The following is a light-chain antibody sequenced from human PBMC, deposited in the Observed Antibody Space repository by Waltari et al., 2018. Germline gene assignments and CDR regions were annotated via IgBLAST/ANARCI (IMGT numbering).Light chain of an antibody. J-gene: IGKJ4*01. CDR1: QAISNW. Sequence: DIQLTQSPSFLSASVGDRVTATCRASQAISNWLAWYQLRPGQAPKLLLYYASTLQSGVPSRFSGSVSGTEFTLTISALQPEDVATYYCQQDHSFPLTFGGGTKVEI. CDR3: QQDHSFPLT. CDR2: YAS. V-gene: IGKV1-9*01.